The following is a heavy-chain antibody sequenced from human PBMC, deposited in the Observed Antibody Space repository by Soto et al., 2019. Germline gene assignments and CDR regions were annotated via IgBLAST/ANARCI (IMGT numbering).Heavy chain of an antibody. CDR1: GGSISSSNW. J-gene: IGHJ6*02. CDR2: IYHSGST. D-gene: IGHD6-19*01. V-gene: IGHV4-4*02. CDR3: ARDRSIAVAGTDV. Sequence: KTSETLSLTCAVSGGSISSSNWWSWVRQPPGKGLEWIGEIYHSGSTNYNPSLKSRVTISVDKSKNQFSLKLSSVTAADTAVYYCARDRSIAVAGTDVWGRGTTVTVSS.